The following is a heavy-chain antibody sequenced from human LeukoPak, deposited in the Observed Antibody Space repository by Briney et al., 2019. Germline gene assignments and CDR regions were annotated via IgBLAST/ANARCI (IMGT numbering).Heavy chain of an antibody. V-gene: IGHV3-43*02. J-gene: IGHJ4*02. CDR2: ISADGGST. CDR3: AKESGKFDY. CDR1: GLNFDDSA. Sequence: GGSLRLSCVASGLNFDDSAMHWVRQAPGKGLEWVSLISADGGSTFSADSVKGRFSISRDNSKNSLYPQMNSLRSEDTAMYYCAKESGKFDYWGQGTLVAVSS.